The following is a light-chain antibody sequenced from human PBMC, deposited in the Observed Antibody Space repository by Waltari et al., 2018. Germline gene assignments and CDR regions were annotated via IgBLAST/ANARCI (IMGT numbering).Light chain of an antibody. CDR3: CKSAASSTSVV. Sequence: QSALTQPASVSGSPGQSITISCTGTSSAVGSYNFVSWYQQHPGKAPKLMIYEVSKRPSGVSTRFSGSTSGNTASPTISALQAEDEAAYYCCKSAASSTSVVFGGGTKLTVL. V-gene: IGLV2-23*02. CDR2: EVS. J-gene: IGLJ2*01. CDR1: SSAVGSYNF.